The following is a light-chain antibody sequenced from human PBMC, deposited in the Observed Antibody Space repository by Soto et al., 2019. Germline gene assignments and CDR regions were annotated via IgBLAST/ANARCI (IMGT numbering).Light chain of an antibody. V-gene: IGKV3-15*01. CDR2: GAS. Sequence: EIVMTQSPATLSVSPGERATLSCRASQSVSSNLAWYQQKPGQAPRLLIYGASTRATGIPARFSGSGSGTEFTLTISGLQSEDLAVYYCQQYNNWPPMAFGQGTKVEIK. CDR3: QQYNNWPPMA. J-gene: IGKJ1*01. CDR1: QSVSSN.